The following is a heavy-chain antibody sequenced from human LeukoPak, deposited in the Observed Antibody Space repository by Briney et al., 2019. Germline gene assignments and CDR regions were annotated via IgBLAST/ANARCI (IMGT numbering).Heavy chain of an antibody. CDR1: GGTFSSYA. CDR2: IIPIFGTA. CDR3: ARWQQQLAHFDY. J-gene: IGHJ4*02. Sequence: SVKVSCKASGGTFSSYAISWVRQAPGQGLEWMGGIIPIFGTANYAQKFQGRVTITADESTSTAYMELSSLRSEDTAVYYCARWQQQLAHFDYWGQGTLVTVSS. D-gene: IGHD6-13*01. V-gene: IGHV1-69*13.